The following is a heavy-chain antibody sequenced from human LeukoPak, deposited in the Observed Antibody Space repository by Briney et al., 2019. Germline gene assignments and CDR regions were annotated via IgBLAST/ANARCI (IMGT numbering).Heavy chain of an antibody. V-gene: IGHV3-21*01. Sequence: PGGSLRLSCAASGFTFSTYTMNWVRQAPGKGLEWVSSICPRSTYIYYGDPVKGRFTISRDNAENSLSLQMDSLRAEDTAVYYCVRVSGRRERQSDLDYWGQGTLVTVSS. CDR2: ICPRSTYI. CDR3: VRVSGRRERQSDLDY. CDR1: GFTFSTYT. D-gene: IGHD1-1*01. J-gene: IGHJ4*02.